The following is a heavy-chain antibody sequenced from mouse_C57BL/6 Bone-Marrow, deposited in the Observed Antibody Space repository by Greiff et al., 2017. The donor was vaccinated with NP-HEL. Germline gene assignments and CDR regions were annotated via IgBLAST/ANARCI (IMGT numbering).Heavy chain of an antibody. CDR2: ITHSGET. J-gene: IGHJ4*01. V-gene: IGHV12-3*01. CDR1: GLPITSGYY. CDR3: AGYDYDVGAMDY. D-gene: IGHD2-4*01. Sequence: QVQLQQSGPGLVKPSQSLFLTCSITGLPITSGYYWIWIRQSPGKPLEWMGYITHSGETFYNPSLQSPISITRETSKNQFFLQLNSVTTEDTAMYYCAGYDYDVGAMDYWGQGTSVTVSS.